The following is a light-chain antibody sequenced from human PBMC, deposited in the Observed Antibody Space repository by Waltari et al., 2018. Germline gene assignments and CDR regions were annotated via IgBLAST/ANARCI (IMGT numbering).Light chain of an antibody. CDR1: QGFSSN. CDR2: AAS. J-gene: IGKJ4*01. Sequence: IQLTQPPSSLSASVGARVTITCRASQGFSSNLAWFQQKPVKAPKLLIYAASTLQSGVPSRFSGSGSGTDFTLTITSLQPEDFATYYCQQLYSYPLTFGGGTKVEIK. V-gene: IGKV1-9*01. CDR3: QQLYSYPLT.